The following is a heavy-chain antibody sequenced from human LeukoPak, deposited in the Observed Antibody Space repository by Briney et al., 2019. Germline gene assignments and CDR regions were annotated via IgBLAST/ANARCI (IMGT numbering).Heavy chain of an antibody. CDR3: AREGYYGSGSPPSLYFDY. V-gene: IGHV3-30*03. D-gene: IGHD3-10*01. J-gene: IGHJ4*02. CDR2: TSSDLNVK. Sequence: GGSLRLSCAASGFTFSSYAITWVRQAPGKGLEWVAVTSSDLNVKLYADSVKGRFTISRDNSRSTLYLQMNSLRPEDTAIYYCAREGYYGSGSPPSLYFDYWGQGTLVTVS. CDR1: GFTFSSYA.